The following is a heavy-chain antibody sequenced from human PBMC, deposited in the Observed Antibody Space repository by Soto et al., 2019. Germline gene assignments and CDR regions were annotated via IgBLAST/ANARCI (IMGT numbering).Heavy chain of an antibody. V-gene: IGHV3-30-3*01. CDR1: GFTFSSYA. J-gene: IGHJ4*02. CDR2: ISYDGSNK. Sequence: QVQLVESGGGVVQPGRSLRLSCAASGFTFSSYAIHWVRQAPGKGLEWVAVISYDGSNKYYADSVKCRFTISRDNSKNTLYLQMNSLRAEDTAVYYCAREASVAGYYFDYWCQGALVIVSS. CDR3: AREASVAGYYFDY. D-gene: IGHD6-19*01.